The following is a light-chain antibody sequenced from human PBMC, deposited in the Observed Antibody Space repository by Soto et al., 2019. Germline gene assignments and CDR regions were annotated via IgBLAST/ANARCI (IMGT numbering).Light chain of an antibody. Sequence: EIVLTQSPATLSLSPGETATLSCRTSQSVSSYLAWYQQKPGQAPRLLIYDASNRATGIPARFSGSGSGTDFTLTISSLEPEDFAVYYCQQRSNWPPITFGQGTHWRL. J-gene: IGKJ5*01. V-gene: IGKV3-11*01. CDR3: QQRSNWPPIT. CDR2: DAS. CDR1: QSVSSY.